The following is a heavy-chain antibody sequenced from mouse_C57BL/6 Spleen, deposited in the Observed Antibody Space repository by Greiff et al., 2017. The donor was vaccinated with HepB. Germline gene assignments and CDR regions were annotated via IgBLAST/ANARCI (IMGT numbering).Heavy chain of an antibody. V-gene: IGHV5-4*01. Sequence: EVKLMESGGGLVKPGGSLKLSCAASGFTFSSYAMSWVRQTPEKRLEWVATISDGGSYTYYPDNVKGRFTISRDNAKNNLYLQMSNLKSEDTAMYYCAREGPHYYAMDYWGQGTSVTVSS. CDR3: AREGPHYYAMDY. CDR1: GFTFSSYA. CDR2: ISDGGSYT. J-gene: IGHJ4*01.